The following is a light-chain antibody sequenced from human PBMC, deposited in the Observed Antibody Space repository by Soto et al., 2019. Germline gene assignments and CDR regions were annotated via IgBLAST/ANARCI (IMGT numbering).Light chain of an antibody. CDR3: QQSYSTPFT. CDR2: AAS. CDR1: QSTSSY. Sequence: DIQMTQSPSSLSASVGDRVTITCRASQSTSSYLNWYQQKPGKAPKLLIYAASSLQSGVPSRFSGSGSGTDFTLTISSLQREDFATYYCQQSYSTPFTFGGGTKVEIK. V-gene: IGKV1-39*01. J-gene: IGKJ4*01.